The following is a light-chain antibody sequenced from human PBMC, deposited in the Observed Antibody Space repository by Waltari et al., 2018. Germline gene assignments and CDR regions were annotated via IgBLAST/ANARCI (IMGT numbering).Light chain of an antibody. CDR3: QDYVRLPAT. V-gene: IGKV3-20*01. J-gene: IGKJ1*01. CDR1: QSVRGS. CDR2: GAS. Sequence: EIVFTQYPGTLSLSPGERATLSCRASQSVRGSLARYQQQAGQAPSLLIYGASSRSTGIPAWFSGSGSGTSFSLTISRLEPEDFAVYYCQDYVRLPATFGQGTKVEI.